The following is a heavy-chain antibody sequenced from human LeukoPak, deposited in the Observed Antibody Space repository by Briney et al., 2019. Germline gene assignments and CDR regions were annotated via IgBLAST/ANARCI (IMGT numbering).Heavy chain of an antibody. Sequence: PGGSLRLSCAASGFTFSDYYMSWIRQAPGKGLEWVSYISSSGSTIYYADSVKGRFTISRDNAKNSLYLQMNSLRAEDTAVYYCARDSGSPPDYYMDVWGKGTTVTVSS. CDR1: GFTFSDYY. D-gene: IGHD1-26*01. V-gene: IGHV3-11*04. J-gene: IGHJ6*03. CDR2: ISSSGSTI. CDR3: ARDSGSPPDYYMDV.